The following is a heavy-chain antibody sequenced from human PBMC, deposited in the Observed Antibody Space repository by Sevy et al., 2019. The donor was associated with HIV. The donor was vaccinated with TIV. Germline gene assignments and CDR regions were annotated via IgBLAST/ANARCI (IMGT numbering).Heavy chain of an antibody. V-gene: IGHV3-48*02. CDR3: ARDLDDYVWGSYRYFDY. J-gene: IGHJ4*02. CDR2: ISSSSSTI. Sequence: GGSLRLSCAASGFTFSSYSMNWVRQAPGKGLEWVSYISSSSSTICYADSVKGRFTISRDNAKNSLYLQMNSLRDEDTAVYYCARDLDDYVWGSYRYFDYWGQGTLVTVSS. D-gene: IGHD3-16*02. CDR1: GFTFSSYS.